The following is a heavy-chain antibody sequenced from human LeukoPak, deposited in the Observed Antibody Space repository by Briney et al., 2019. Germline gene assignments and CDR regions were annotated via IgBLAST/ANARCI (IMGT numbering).Heavy chain of an antibody. V-gene: IGHV3-30*03. CDR1: GFTFSGYD. CDR3: ARDGGPSGHEGSYYFDY. D-gene: IGHD3-16*01. Sequence: GGSLRLSCAASGFTFSGYDMDWVRQAPGKGLEWVAVISYDGSNKYYADSVKGRFTISRDNSKNTLYLQMNSPRAEDTAVYYCARDGGPSGHEGSYYFDYWGQGTLVTVSS. J-gene: IGHJ4*02. CDR2: ISYDGSNK.